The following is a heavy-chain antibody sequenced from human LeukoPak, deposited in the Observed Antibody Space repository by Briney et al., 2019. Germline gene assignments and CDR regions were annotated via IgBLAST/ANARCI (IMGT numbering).Heavy chain of an antibody. Sequence: GASVKVSCKASGYTFTSYDINWVRQATGQGLEWMGWMNPNSGNTGYAQKFQGRVTMTRNTPISTAYMELSSLRSEDTAVYYCARGRAAPAITMVRGVRGNWFDPWGQGTLVTVSS. V-gene: IGHV1-8*01. J-gene: IGHJ5*02. CDR2: MNPNSGNT. D-gene: IGHD3-10*01. CDR3: ARGRAAPAITMVRGVRGNWFDP. CDR1: GYTFTSYD.